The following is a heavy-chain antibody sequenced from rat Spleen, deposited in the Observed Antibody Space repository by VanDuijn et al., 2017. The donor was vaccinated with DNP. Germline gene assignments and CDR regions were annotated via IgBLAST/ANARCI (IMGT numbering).Heavy chain of an antibody. J-gene: IGHJ3*01. CDR2: IIYDGGRT. CDR1: GFTFSDYN. D-gene: IGHD1-8*01. CDR3: VREGTTTWFAY. V-gene: IGHV5S10*01. Sequence: EVQLVESGGDLVQPGRSLKLSCVASGFTFSDYNMAWVRQAPKKGLEWVATIIYDGGRTFYRDSVKGRFTISRNNAENTLYLQMNSLRSEDTATYYCVREGTTTWFAYWGQGTLVTVSS.